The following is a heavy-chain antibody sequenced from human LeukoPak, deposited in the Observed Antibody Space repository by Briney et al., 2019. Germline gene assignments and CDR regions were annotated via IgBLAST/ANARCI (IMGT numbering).Heavy chain of an antibody. CDR2: INHSGST. D-gene: IGHD3-22*01. Sequence: SETLSLTCAVYGGSFSGYYWSWIRQPPGKGLEWIGEINHSGSTNYNPSLKSRVTISVDTSKNQFSLKLSSVTAADTAVYYCARSSNYYDSSGYYYKTRRGYYFDYWGQGTLVTVSS. J-gene: IGHJ4*02. V-gene: IGHV4-34*01. CDR1: GGSFSGYY. CDR3: ARSSNYYDSSGYYYKTRRGYYFDY.